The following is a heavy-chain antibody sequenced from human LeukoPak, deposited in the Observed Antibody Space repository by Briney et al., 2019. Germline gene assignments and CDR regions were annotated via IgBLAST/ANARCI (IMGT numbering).Heavy chain of an antibody. CDR1: GGSISSNSYY. CDR2: IYYSGST. Sequence: SETLSLTCTVSGGSISSNSYYWGWIRQPPGKGLEWIGTIYYSGSTYYNPSLKSRVTISVDTSKNQFSLKLSSVTAADTAVYYCAQSLTPFDAFDIWGQGTMVTVSS. D-gene: IGHD2-15*01. V-gene: IGHV4-39*07. CDR3: AQSLTPFDAFDI. J-gene: IGHJ3*02.